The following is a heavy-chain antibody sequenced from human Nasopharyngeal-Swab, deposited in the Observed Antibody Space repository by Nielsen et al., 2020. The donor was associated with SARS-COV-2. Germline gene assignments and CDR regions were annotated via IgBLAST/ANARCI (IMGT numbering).Heavy chain of an antibody. CDR3: AKDGSPYYDFWSGYFIYPKYYFDY. J-gene: IGHJ4*02. V-gene: IGHV3-30*18. D-gene: IGHD3-3*01. Sequence: VRQAPGKGLEWVAVISYDGSNKYYADSVKGRFTISRDNSKNTLYLQMNSLRAEDTAVYDCAKDGSPYYDFWSGYFIYPKYYFDYWGQGTLVTVSS. CDR2: ISYDGSNK.